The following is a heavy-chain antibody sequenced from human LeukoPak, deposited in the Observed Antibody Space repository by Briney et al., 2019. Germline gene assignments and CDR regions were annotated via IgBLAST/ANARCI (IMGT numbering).Heavy chain of an antibody. CDR3: ARAGTTVIPVSFDP. Sequence: ASVKVSCKASGYTFTSYDINWVRQAPGQGLEWMGIINPSGGSTSYAQKFQGRVTMTRDTSTSTVYMELSSLRSEDTAVYYCARAGTTVIPVSFDPWGQGTLVTVSS. V-gene: IGHV1-46*01. CDR2: INPSGGST. D-gene: IGHD4-17*01. CDR1: GYTFTSYD. J-gene: IGHJ5*02.